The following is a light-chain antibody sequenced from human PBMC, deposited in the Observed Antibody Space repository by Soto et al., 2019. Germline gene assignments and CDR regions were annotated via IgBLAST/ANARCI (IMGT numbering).Light chain of an antibody. J-gene: IGLJ2*01. CDR3: TSWTTSTTMI. CDR1: RNDIGAYNL. Sequence: QPASLSGSPGQSITLSCTGTRNDIGAYNLVSWYQQHPGKAPKLMLYDVNIRPSGVSDRFSGSKSGNTASLTISGLQAEDEADYYCTSWTTSTTMIFGGGTKVTV. CDR2: DVN. V-gene: IGLV2-14*03.